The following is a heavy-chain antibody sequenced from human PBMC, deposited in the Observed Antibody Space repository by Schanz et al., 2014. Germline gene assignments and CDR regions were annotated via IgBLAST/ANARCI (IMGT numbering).Heavy chain of an antibody. J-gene: IGHJ4*02. CDR1: GFTFSTTG. CDR2: IRYDGINK. D-gene: IGHD3-22*01. CDR3: AKSYDTSGYSGFDY. V-gene: IGHV3-30*02. Sequence: QVRLVESGGGVVQPGGSLRLSCAASGFTFSTTGMHWVRQAPGKGLVWVTYIRYDGINKYYADSVKGRFTVSRDNSKNTVYLQMNSLRAEDTALYFCAKSYDTSGYSGFDYWGQGTLVTVSS.